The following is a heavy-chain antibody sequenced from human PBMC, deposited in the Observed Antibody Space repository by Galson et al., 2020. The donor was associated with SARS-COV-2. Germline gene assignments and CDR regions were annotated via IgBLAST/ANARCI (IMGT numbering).Heavy chain of an antibody. D-gene: IGHD3-16*01. J-gene: IGHJ2*01. CDR3: ARDLRPAPMIKWYFDL. CDR2: IFGSGSYR. V-gene: IGHV3-21*01. CDR1: GFTFSDYT. Sequence: GESLKISCAASGFTFSDYTMIWVRQAPGKGLEWVSSIFGSGSYRYYADSVKGRFTISRDSAKSSLYLQMNSLGADDTAVYYCARDLRPAPMIKWYFDLWGRGALVTVSS.